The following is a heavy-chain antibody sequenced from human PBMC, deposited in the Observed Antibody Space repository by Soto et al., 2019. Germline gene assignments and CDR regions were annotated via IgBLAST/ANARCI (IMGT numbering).Heavy chain of an antibody. V-gene: IGHV1-18*01. CDR3: ARVRYDFWSGYYMDYYGMDV. D-gene: IGHD3-3*01. CDR1: VYTFTSYG. CDR2: ISAYNGNT. Sequence: ASVKVSCKASVYTFTSYGISWVRQAPGQGLEWMGWISAYNGNTNYAQKLQGRVTMTTDTSTSTAYMELRSLRSDDTAVYYCARVRYDFWSGYYMDYYGMDVWGQGTTVTVSS. J-gene: IGHJ6*02.